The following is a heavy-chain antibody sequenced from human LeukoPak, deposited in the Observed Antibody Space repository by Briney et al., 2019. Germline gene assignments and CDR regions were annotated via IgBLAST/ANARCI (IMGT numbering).Heavy chain of an antibody. CDR3: ATTIQTVLAFDI. V-gene: IGHV1-24*01. D-gene: IGHD5-18*01. J-gene: IGHJ3*02. CDR2: FDPEDGET. CDR1: GYTLTELS. Sequence: ASVKVSCKVSGYTLTELSMHWVRQAPGKGLEWMGGFDPEDGETIHAQKFQGRVTMTEDTSTDTAYMELSSLRSEDTAVYYCATTIQTVLAFDIWGQGTMVTVSS.